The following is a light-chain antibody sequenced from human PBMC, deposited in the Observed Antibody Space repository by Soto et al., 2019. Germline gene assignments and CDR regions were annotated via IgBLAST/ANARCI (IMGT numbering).Light chain of an antibody. CDR3: QQYGSSLIT. CDR2: GAS. CDR1: QSVSSSY. J-gene: IGKJ5*01. Sequence: IVLTQSPGTLSLSPWERATLSCRASQSVSSSYLAWYQQKPGQAPRLLIYGASSRATGIPDRFSGSGSGTDFTLTIGRLEPEDFAVYYCQQYGSSLITFGQGTRLEIK. V-gene: IGKV3-20*01.